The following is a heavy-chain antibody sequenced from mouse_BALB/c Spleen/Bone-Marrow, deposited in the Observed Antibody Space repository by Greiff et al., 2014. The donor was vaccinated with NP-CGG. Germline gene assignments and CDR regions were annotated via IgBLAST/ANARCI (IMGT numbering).Heavy chain of an antibody. CDR2: ISSGSSTI. V-gene: IGHV5-17*02. J-gene: IGHJ4*01. Sequence: DVMLVESGGGLVQPGGSRKLSCAASGITFSSFGMHWVRQAPEKGLEWVAYISSGSSTIYYADTVKGRFTISRDNPKNTLFLQMTSLRSEDTAMYYCARDYGYAMDYWGQGTSVTASS. D-gene: IGHD1-1*01. CDR3: ARDYGYAMDY. CDR1: GITFSSFG.